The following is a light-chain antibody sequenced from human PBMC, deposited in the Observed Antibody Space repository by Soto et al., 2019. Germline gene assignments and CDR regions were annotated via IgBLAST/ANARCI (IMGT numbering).Light chain of an antibody. J-gene: IGKJ1*01. CDR2: GAS. CDR1: QSVSSSY. CDR3: QQYGTSHRT. V-gene: IGKV3-20*01. Sequence: EIVLTQSPGTLSLPPGERATLSCRASQSVSSSYLAWYQQKPGQAPRLLIYGASIRATGIPDRFSGSGSGTDFTLTISRLEPEDFAVYYCQQYGTSHRTFGQGTKVDIK.